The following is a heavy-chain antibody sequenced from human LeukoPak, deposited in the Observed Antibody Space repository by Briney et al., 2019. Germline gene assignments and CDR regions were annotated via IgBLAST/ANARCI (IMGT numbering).Heavy chain of an antibody. D-gene: IGHD6-19*01. CDR1: GYSFTSYW. J-gene: IGHJ4*02. V-gene: IGHV5-51*01. CDR2: IYPGDSDT. Sequence: GESLKISCKGSGYSFTSYWIGWVRQMPGKGLGWMGIIYPGDSDTRYSPSFQGQVTISADKSISTAYLQWSSLKASDTAMYYCVRTSSGWRGYFDYWGQGTLVTVSS. CDR3: VRTSSGWRGYFDY.